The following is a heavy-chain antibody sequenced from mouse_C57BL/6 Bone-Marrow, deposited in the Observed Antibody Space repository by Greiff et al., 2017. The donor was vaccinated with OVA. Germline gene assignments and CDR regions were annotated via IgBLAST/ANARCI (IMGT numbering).Heavy chain of an antibody. D-gene: IGHD2-4*01. Sequence: DVQLQESGGDLVKPGGSLKLSCAASGFTFSSYGMSWVRQTPDKRLEWVATISSGGSYTYYPDSVKGRFTISRDNAKNTLYLQMSSLKSEDTAMYYCARHYDYDRAYWGQGTLVTVSA. J-gene: IGHJ3*01. CDR1: GFTFSSYG. CDR2: ISSGGSYT. CDR3: ARHYDYDRAY. V-gene: IGHV5-6*01.